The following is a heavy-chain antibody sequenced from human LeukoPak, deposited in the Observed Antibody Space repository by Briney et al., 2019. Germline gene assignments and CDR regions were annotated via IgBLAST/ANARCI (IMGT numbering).Heavy chain of an antibody. CDR2: IYHSGST. V-gene: IGHV4-30-2*01. Sequence: PSQTLSLTCAVSGGSISSGGYSWSWIRQPPGKGLEWIGYIYHSGSTYYNPSLKSRVTISVDRSKNQFSLKLSSVTAADTAVYYLARYCSGGSCYQLGFDPWGQGTLVTVSS. CDR3: ARYCSGGSCYQLGFDP. J-gene: IGHJ5*02. D-gene: IGHD2-15*01. CDR1: GGSISSGGYS.